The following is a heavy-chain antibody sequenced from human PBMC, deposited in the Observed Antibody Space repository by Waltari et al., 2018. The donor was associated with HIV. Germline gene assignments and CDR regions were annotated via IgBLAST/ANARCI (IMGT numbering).Heavy chain of an antibody. J-gene: IGHJ3*02. Sequence: EVQVVQSGAEVKKSGESLKISCQISGNSFSSHWIGWVRQLPGKGLEWMGIIYPGDSDSVYSPSLKGQVTIAFDRAINTAYLQWSSLKASDTAMYFCARRIGDYRSAFDIWGQGTLVTV. CDR3: ARRIGDYRSAFDI. D-gene: IGHD4-17*01. CDR1: GNSFSSHW. V-gene: IGHV5-51*01. CDR2: IYPGDSDS.